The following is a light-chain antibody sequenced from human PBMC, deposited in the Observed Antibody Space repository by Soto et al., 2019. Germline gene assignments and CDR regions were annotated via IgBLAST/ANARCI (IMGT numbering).Light chain of an antibody. CDR1: QSISSH. V-gene: IGKV3-15*01. Sequence: EIVMTQFPATLSLSPGERATLSCRASQSISSHLAWYQQKPGQAPRLLIYGASSRAAGIPARFRGSGSGTECTLTISSLQSEDFAVYYCQHYNNWPPYTFGQGTNLEIK. J-gene: IGKJ2*01. CDR2: GAS. CDR3: QHYNNWPPYT.